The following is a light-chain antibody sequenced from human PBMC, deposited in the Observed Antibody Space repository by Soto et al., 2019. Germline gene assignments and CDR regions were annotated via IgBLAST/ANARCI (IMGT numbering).Light chain of an antibody. CDR1: QTISTY. CDR2: DVA. J-gene: IGKJ4*01. CDR3: QQGYSIHALT. Sequence: DIQMTQSPSALSASLGDRITISCRARQTISTYLHWYQHKPGRAPRLLISDVATLQSGVPGRFRGRGYETEFTLTITYVQPEDFATYDCQQGYSIHALTFGGGPNVDLK. V-gene: IGKV1-39*01.